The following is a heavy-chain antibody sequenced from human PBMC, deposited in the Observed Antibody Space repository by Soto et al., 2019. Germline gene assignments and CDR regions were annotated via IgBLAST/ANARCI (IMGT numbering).Heavy chain of an antibody. CDR3: AKSKYTYGNDAFDI. V-gene: IGHV3-9*01. CDR1: GFTFDDYA. Sequence: EVQLVESGGGLVQPGRSLRLSCAASGFTFDDYAMHWVRQAPGKGLEWVSGISWRSGSIGYTDSVKGRFTISRDNAKNSLYLQMNSLRAEDTALYYCAKSKYTYGNDAFDIWGQVTMVTVSS. CDR2: ISWRSGSI. D-gene: IGHD5-18*01. J-gene: IGHJ3*02.